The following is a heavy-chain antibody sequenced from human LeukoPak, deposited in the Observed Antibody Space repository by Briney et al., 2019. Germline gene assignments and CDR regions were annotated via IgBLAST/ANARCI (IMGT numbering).Heavy chain of an antibody. CDR2: INPSGGST. CDR3: ARDGGLISGSYLFDY. Sequence: ASVKVSCKASGYTFTSYYIHWVRQAPGQGLEWMGIINPSGGSTSYAQKFQGRVTMTRDTSTSTVYMELSSLRSEDTAVYYCARDGGLISGSYLFDYWGQGTLVTVSS. V-gene: IGHV1-46*01. J-gene: IGHJ4*02. D-gene: IGHD1-26*01. CDR1: GYTFTSYY.